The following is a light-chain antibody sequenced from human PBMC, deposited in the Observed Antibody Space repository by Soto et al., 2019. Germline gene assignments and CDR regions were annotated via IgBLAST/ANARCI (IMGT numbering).Light chain of an antibody. CDR3: QQYENLPT. Sequence: DIPITQSPSFVSASAGDRVTISFRASQTISNFLHWYQQKPGKAPNLLIYAASTLQSGVPSRFSGSGSGTDFTLTISSLQPEDFATYYCQQYENLPTFGQGTRLEIK. V-gene: IGKV1-39*01. CDR2: AAS. J-gene: IGKJ5*01. CDR1: QTISNF.